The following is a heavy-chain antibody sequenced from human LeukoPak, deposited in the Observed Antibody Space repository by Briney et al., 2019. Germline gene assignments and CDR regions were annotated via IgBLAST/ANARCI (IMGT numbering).Heavy chain of an antibody. D-gene: IGHD1-1*01. Sequence: GGSLRLSCAASGFTFSDYDMHWVRQATGKGLEWVSAIGTAGDTYYTGSVKGRFTISRENAKNSLYLQMNSPRAGDTAVYYCARVAKERVGGVYYFDYWGQGTLVTVSS. CDR1: GFTFSDYD. CDR3: ARVAKERVGGVYYFDY. CDR2: IGTAGDT. V-gene: IGHV3-13*01. J-gene: IGHJ4*02.